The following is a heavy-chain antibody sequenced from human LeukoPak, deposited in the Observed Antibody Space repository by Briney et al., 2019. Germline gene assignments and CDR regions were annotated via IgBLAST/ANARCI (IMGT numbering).Heavy chain of an antibody. Sequence: PGGSLRLSCAASGFTFSSYDMHWVRQATGKGLEWVSAIGTASDTYYPGSVKGRFTISRENAKNSLYLQMNSLRAGDTAVYYCARGPQRYSSGWTPFDYWGQGTLVTVSS. CDR1: GFTFSSYD. D-gene: IGHD6-19*01. CDR3: ARGPQRYSSGWTPFDY. V-gene: IGHV3-13*01. J-gene: IGHJ4*02. CDR2: IGTASDT.